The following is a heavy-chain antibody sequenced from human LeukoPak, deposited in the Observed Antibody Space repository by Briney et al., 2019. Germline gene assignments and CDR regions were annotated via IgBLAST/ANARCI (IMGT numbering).Heavy chain of an antibody. J-gene: IGHJ4*02. V-gene: IGHV1-2*02. CDR1: GFTFTGYY. CDR2: INPNTGDT. Sequence: ASVKVSCKASGFTFTGYYLFWVRQAPGQGLEWMGWINPNTGDTKYGQKFQGRVTLTRDTSIRTTYMELSSLRSDDTAVYYCARDERYCNGDNHYPDLGYWGQGTLVTVSS. D-gene: IGHD2-15*01. CDR3: ARDERYCNGDNHYPDLGY.